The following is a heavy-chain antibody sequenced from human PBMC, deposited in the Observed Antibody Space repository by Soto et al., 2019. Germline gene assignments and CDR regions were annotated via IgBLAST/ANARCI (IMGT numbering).Heavy chain of an antibody. Sequence: SETLSLTCAVSGGSISSSNWWSWVRQPPGKGLEWIGEIYHSGSTNYNPSLKSRVTISVDKSKNQFSLKLSSVTAADTAVYYCARDLAGYEYYYYGMDVWGHGTTVTV. CDR1: GGSISSSNW. CDR2: IYHSGST. D-gene: IGHD5-12*01. CDR3: ARDLAGYEYYYYGMDV. J-gene: IGHJ6*02. V-gene: IGHV4-4*02.